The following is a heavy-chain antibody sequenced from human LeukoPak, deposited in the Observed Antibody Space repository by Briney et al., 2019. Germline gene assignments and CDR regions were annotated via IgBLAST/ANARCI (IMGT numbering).Heavy chain of an antibody. V-gene: IGHV4-39*07. CDR2: IYYSGST. D-gene: IGHD1-1*01. CDR1: GGSISSSSYY. Sequence: PSETLSLTCTVSGGSISSSSYYWGWIRQPPGKGLEWIGTIYYSGSTYYNPSLKSRVTISVDTSKNQFSLKLSSVTAEDTAVYYCAGSDTTGYIPREWDYWYFDLWGRGARVTVSS. CDR3: AGSDTTGYIPREWDYWYFDL. J-gene: IGHJ2*01.